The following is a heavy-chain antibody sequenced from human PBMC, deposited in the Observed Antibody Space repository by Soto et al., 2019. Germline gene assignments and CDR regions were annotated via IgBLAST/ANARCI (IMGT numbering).Heavy chain of an antibody. D-gene: IGHD3-10*01. CDR3: ARHEHYYASGSYYDYFDY. V-gene: IGHV4-59*08. CDR2: ISYSGST. Sequence: SETLSLTCTVSGGSISSYYWSWIRQPPGKGPEWIGFISYSGSTNYNPSLKSRVTISVDTSKNHYSLRLSSVTAADTAVFYCARHEHYYASGSYYDYFDYWGQGTLVTVSS. J-gene: IGHJ4*02. CDR1: GGSISSYY.